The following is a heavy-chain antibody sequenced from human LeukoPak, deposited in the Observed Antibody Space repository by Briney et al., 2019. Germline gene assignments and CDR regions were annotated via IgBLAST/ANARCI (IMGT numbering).Heavy chain of an antibody. CDR1: GFTFSSYG. Sequence: PGRSLRLSCAASGFTFSSYGMHWVRQAPGKGLEWVAVISYDGSNKYYADSVKGRFTISRDNSKNTLYLQMNSLRAEDTAVYYCAKGLGAFFDYWGQGTLVTVSS. J-gene: IGHJ4*02. CDR3: AKGLGAFFDY. CDR2: ISYDGSNK. D-gene: IGHD1-26*01. V-gene: IGHV3-30*18.